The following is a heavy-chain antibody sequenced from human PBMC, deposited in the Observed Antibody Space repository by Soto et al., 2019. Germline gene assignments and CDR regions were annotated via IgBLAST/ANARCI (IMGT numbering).Heavy chain of an antibody. CDR1: GFTFPNYA. CDR2: IAYDGTDR. V-gene: IGHV3-30*03. J-gene: IGHJ6*02. Sequence: GVSLRLSCAASGFTFPNYAMHWVRQVPGKGLEWVAVIAYDGTDRYYADSVKGRFTISRDNSKNTLYLQMNSLRPEDTAVYYCAREWLRNFYYYYYGMDVWGQGTTVTVSS. CDR3: AREWLRNFYYYYYGMDV. D-gene: IGHD5-12*01.